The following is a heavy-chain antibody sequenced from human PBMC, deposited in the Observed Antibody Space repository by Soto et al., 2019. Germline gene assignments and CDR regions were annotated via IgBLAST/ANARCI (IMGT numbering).Heavy chain of an antibody. CDR2: ISDDGSNK. CDR3: ARVSSSISAYLYYGMDV. CDR1: GFTFSSYA. D-gene: IGHD6-6*01. Sequence: QVQLVESGGGVVQPGRSLRLSCAASGFTFSSYAMHWVRQAPGKGLEWVSLISDDGSNKYYADSVKGRFTITRDNSKNTIYLQMNSLRAEDTAVYFCARVSSSISAYLYYGMDVWGQGTTVTVSS. J-gene: IGHJ6*02. V-gene: IGHV3-30-3*01.